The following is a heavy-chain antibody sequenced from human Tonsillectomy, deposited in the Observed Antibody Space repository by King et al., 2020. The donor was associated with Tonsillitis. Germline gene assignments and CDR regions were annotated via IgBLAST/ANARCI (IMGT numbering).Heavy chain of an antibody. CDR1: GFTFSNHR. CDR3: ANFFASLDV. CDR2: ISFDGSTT. J-gene: IGHJ2*01. Sequence: VQLVESGGGSVQPGGSLRLSCVASGFTFSNHRMHWVRQSPGQGLMWVSYISFDGSTTMYADSVKGRFTISRDNTKNTLYLQMNGLRVEDTAMYYCANFFASLDVWGRGTLVTVSS. V-gene: IGHV3-74*03.